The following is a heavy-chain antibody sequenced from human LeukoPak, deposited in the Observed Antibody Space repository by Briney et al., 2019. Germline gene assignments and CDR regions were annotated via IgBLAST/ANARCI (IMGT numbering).Heavy chain of an antibody. D-gene: IGHD2-2*01. V-gene: IGHV3-43*02. CDR3: AKDGCSSTSCPSMSYYYYMDV. J-gene: IGHJ6*03. CDR2: ISGDGGST. Sequence: GGSLRLSCAASGFTLDDYAMHWVRQAPGKGLEWVSLISGDGGSTYYADSVKGRFTISRDNSKNSLYLQMNSLRTEDTALYYCAKDGCSSTSCPSMSYYYYMDVWGKGTTVTVSS. CDR1: GFTLDDYA.